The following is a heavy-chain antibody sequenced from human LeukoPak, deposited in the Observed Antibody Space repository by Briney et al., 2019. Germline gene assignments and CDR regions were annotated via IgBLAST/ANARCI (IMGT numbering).Heavy chain of an antibody. CDR3: ARDNXVGEYQLLYLPFSAXDX. Sequence: ASVKVSCKASGYTFTSYGINWVRQAPGQGLEWMGWISAYNGNTNYAQKLQGRVTMTTDTSTSTAYMELRSLRSDDTAVYYCARDNXVGEYQLLYLPFSAXDXXGQGXXVXV. D-gene: IGHD2-2*02. CDR1: GYTFTSYG. CDR2: ISAYNGNT. J-gene: IGHJ4*02. V-gene: IGHV1-18*01.